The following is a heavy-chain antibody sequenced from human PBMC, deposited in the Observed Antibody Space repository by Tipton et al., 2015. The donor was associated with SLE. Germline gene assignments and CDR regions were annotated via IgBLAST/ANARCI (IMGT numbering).Heavy chain of an antibody. Sequence: LSLTCAASGFTFSSYWMHWVRQAPGKGLVWVSRINSDGSSTSCADSVKGRFTISRDNAKNTLYLQMNSLRAEDTAVYYCARGHIVRAFDIWGQGTMVTVSS. CDR2: INSDGSST. J-gene: IGHJ3*02. V-gene: IGHV3-74*01. CDR3: ARGHIVRAFDI. CDR1: GFTFSSYW. D-gene: IGHD2/OR15-2a*01.